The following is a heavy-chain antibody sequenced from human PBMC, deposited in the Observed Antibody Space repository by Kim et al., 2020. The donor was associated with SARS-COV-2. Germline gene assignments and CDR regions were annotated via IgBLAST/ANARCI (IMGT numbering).Heavy chain of an antibody. CDR1: GFTFSNAW. V-gene: IGHV3-15*01. CDR2: INSKTDGGTT. D-gene: IGHD6-25*01. CDR3: PAVPSSGRNFDY. Sequence: GGSLRLSCAAYGFTFSNAWMSGVRQAPGKVLEWVGRINSKTDGGTTDYAAPVKGTFTISRDDSKTTVSLQMNSLKTEDTAVYYCPAVPSSGRNFDYWGQGTLVTVSS. J-gene: IGHJ4*02.